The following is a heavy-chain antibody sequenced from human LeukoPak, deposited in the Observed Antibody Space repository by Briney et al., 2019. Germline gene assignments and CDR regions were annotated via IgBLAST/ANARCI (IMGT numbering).Heavy chain of an antibody. Sequence: GGSLRLSCAASGFTFSSYWIHWVRQAPGKGLVWVSHINNDGSITSYAHSVKGRFTISRGNAKNTLYLQMNSLRADDTAIYYCARAPSEWAYYFDYWGQGTLVTVSS. D-gene: IGHD3-3*01. J-gene: IGHJ4*02. CDR3: ARAPSEWAYYFDY. V-gene: IGHV3-74*01. CDR2: INNDGSIT. CDR1: GFTFSSYW.